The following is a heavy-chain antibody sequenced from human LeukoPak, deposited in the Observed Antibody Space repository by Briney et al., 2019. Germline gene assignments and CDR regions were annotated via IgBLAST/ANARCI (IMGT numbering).Heavy chain of an antibody. D-gene: IGHD2-2*01. J-gene: IGHJ4*02. CDR3: ARRGYCSSTSCSDY. CDR2: INPNSGGT. CDR1: GYTFTGYY. Sequence: ASVKVSCKASGYTFTGYYMHWVRQAPGQGLEWMGWINPNSGGTNYAQKFQGRVTMTRDTSISTAYMELSRLRSDDTAVYYCARRGYCSSTSCSDYSGQGTLVTVSS. V-gene: IGHV1-2*02.